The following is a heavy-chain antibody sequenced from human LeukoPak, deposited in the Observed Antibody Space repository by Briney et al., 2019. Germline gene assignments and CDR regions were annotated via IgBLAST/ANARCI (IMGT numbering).Heavy chain of an antibody. D-gene: IGHD4/OR15-4a*01. Sequence: GGSLRLSCTVSGFTVRSNSMSWVRQAPGKGLEWVSFIYSDNTNYSDSVKGRFTISRDNSKNTLYLQMNTLRADDTAVYYCATRAGAYSHPYDHWGQGTLVTVSS. CDR1: GFTVRSNS. CDR3: ATRAGAYSHPYDH. J-gene: IGHJ4*02. V-gene: IGHV3-53*01. CDR2: IYSDNT.